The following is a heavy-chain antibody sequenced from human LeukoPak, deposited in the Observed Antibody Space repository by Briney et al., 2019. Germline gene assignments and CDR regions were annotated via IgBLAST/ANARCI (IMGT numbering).Heavy chain of an antibody. D-gene: IGHD5-18*01. Sequence: PGGSLRLSCAASGFTFSDHYMDWVRQAPGKGLEWVGCTRNKANSYTTEYAASVKGRFTISRDDSKNSLYLQMNSLKTEDTAVYYCARGGYGFDYWGQGTLVTVSS. CDR2: TRNKANSYTT. V-gene: IGHV3-72*01. J-gene: IGHJ4*02. CDR3: ARGGYGFDY. CDR1: GFTFSDHY.